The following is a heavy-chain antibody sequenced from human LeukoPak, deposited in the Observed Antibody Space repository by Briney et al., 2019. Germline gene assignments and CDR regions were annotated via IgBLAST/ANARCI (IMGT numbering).Heavy chain of an antibody. J-gene: IGHJ3*02. D-gene: IGHD2-15*01. CDR1: GFTFSSYS. CDR2: IGSSSSTI. CDR3: VRYCNGGSCYRDAFDI. Sequence: PGGSLRLSCAASGFTFSSYSMNWVRQAGKGLEWVSYIGSSSSTIYYTDSVKGRFTISRDNAKNSLYLQMNSLRAEDTAVYYCVRYCNGGSCYRDAFDIWGQGTMVTVSS. V-gene: IGHV3-48*01.